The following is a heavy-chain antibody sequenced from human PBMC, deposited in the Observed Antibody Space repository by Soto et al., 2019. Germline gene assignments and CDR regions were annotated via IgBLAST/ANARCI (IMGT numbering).Heavy chain of an antibody. CDR2: IYYSGST. CDR1: GGSISSYY. J-gene: IGHJ6*03. CDR3: ARRVYYMDV. Sequence: SETLSLTCTVSGGSISSYYWSWIRQPPGKGLEWIGYIYYSGSTNYNPSLKSRVTISVDTSKNQFSLKLSSVTAADTAVYYCARRVYYMDVWGKGTTVTSP. V-gene: IGHV4-59*08.